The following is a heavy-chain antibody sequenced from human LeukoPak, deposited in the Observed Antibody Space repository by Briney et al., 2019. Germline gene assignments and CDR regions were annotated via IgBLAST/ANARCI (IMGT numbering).Heavy chain of an antibody. CDR1: GGSISSGDYY. J-gene: IGHJ4*02. D-gene: IGHD6-6*01. CDR3: AREGGIAARPDY. Sequence: SETLSLTCTVSGGSISSGDYYWSRIRQPPGKGLEWIGYIYYSGSTYYNPSLKSRVTISVDTSKNQFSLKLSSVTAADTAVYYCAREGGIAARPDYWGQGTLVTVSS. V-gene: IGHV4-30-4*08. CDR2: IYYSGST.